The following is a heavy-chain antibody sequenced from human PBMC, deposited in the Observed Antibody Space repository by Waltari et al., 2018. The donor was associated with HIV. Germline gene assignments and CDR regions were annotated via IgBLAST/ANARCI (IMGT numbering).Heavy chain of an antibody. Sequence: QLQLQESGPGLVTPSETLSLTCTVSGGSVSSSSYFWGWIRQPPGKGLEWIGRIYYTGRAYYNPSLKSRVTISVDTSKNQFSLKVTSVTAADTAVYYCARHALRVGAAYWNFDLWGRGTLVTVSS. CDR3: ARHALRVGAAYWNFDL. CDR2: IYYTGRA. CDR1: GGSVSSSSYF. D-gene: IGHD1-26*01. J-gene: IGHJ2*01. V-gene: IGHV4-39*01.